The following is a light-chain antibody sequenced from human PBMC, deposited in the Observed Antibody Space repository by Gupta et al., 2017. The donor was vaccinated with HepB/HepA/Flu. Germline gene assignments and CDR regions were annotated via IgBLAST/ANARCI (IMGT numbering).Light chain of an antibody. CDR2: GVT. Sequence: QSALPQPASVSGQPGLSIIISCTGTSSDVGTYQYVSWYQRHTGKAPKLMIYGVTSRPSGVSYRFSGSKSGNTASLTISGLQAEEEADYYCSSYTGSSARYVFGTGTKVTVL. J-gene: IGLJ1*01. V-gene: IGLV2-14*03. CDR3: SSYTGSSARYV. CDR1: SSDVGTYQY.